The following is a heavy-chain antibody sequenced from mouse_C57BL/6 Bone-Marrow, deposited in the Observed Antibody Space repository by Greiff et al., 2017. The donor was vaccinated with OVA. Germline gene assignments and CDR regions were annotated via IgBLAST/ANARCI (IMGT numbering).Heavy chain of an antibody. Sequence: QVQLQQSGAELVRPGTSVKMSCKASGYTFTNYWIGWAKQRPGHGLEWIGDIYPGGGYTNYNEKFKGKATLIADKSSSTAYMQFSSLTSEDSAIYYCARWGLRTGMDYWGQGTSVTVSS. CDR1: GYTFTNYW. J-gene: IGHJ4*01. V-gene: IGHV1-63*01. D-gene: IGHD2-4*01. CDR2: IYPGGGYT. CDR3: ARWGLRTGMDY.